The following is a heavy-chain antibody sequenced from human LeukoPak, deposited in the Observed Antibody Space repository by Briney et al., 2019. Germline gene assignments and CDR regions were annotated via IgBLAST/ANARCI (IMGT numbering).Heavy chain of an antibody. J-gene: IGHJ4*02. V-gene: IGHV3-21*01. D-gene: IGHD1-26*01. CDR2: ISGSSGNT. CDR1: GFTFSSHS. CDR3: VGATRGIREYYFDY. Sequence: GGSLRLSCAASGFTFSSHSMNWVRQAPGKGLAWVSAISGSSGNTYYADSVKGRFTISRDNAKNTLYLQMNSLRAEDTAVYYCVGATRGIREYYFDYWGQGTLVTVSS.